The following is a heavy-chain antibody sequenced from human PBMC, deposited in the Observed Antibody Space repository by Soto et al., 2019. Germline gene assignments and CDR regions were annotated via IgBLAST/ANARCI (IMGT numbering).Heavy chain of an antibody. CDR3: ARVKNREQWLSEYDY. Sequence: GASVKVSCKASGGTFSSYAISWVRQAPRQGLEWMGGIIPIFGTANYAQKFQGRVTITADESTSTAYMELSSLRSEDTAVYYCARVKNREQWLSEYDYWGQGTLVTVSS. D-gene: IGHD6-19*01. V-gene: IGHV1-69*13. CDR1: GGTFSSYA. CDR2: IIPIFGTA. J-gene: IGHJ4*02.